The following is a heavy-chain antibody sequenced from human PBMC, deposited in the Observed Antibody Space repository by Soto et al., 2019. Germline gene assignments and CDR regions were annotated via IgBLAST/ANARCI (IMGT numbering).Heavy chain of an antibody. D-gene: IGHD3-3*01. Sequence: ASVKVSCKASGYTFTSYGISWVRQAPGQGLEWMGWISAYNGNTNYAQKLQGRVTMTTDTSTSKAYMELRSLRSDDTAVYYCARDGVDFWSGLMGGYMDVWGKGTTVTVSS. CDR3: ARDGVDFWSGLMGGYMDV. CDR2: ISAYNGNT. CDR1: GYTFTSYG. J-gene: IGHJ6*03. V-gene: IGHV1-18*01.